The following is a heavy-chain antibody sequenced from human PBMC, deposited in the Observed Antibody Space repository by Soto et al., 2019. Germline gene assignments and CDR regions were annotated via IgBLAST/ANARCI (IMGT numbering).Heavy chain of an antibody. V-gene: IGHV4-39*01. Sequence: PSETLSLTCTVSGGSISSSSYYWGWIRQPPGKGLEWIGSIYFDGSTYYHPSLKTRVTMSVDTSKNQFSLKLSSVTAADTAVYYCAISVRSGYPQTSFVYWGQGILVTVSS. CDR2: IYFDGST. CDR3: AISVRSGYPQTSFVY. D-gene: IGHD5-12*01. CDR1: GGSISSSSYY. J-gene: IGHJ4*02.